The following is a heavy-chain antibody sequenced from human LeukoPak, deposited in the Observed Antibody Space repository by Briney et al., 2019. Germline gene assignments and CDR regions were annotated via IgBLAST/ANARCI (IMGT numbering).Heavy chain of an antibody. J-gene: IGHJ4*02. CDR3: AAHFREIGAYDSSGPYFDY. Sequence: GTSVKVSCKASGFTFTSSAMQRVRQARGQRLEWIGWIVVGSGNTNYAQKFQERVTITRDMSTSTAYMELSSLRSEDTAVYYCAAHFREIGAYDSSGPYFDYWGQGTLVTVSS. D-gene: IGHD3-22*01. CDR1: GFTFTSSA. CDR2: IVVGSGNT. V-gene: IGHV1-58*02.